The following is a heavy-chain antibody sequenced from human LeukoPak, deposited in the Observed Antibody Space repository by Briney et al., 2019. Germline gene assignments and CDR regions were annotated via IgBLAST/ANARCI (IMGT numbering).Heavy chain of an antibody. CDR1: GGSFSGYY. Sequence: SETLSLTCAVYGGSFSGYYWSWIRQPPGKGLEWIGEINHSGSTNYNPSLKSRVTISVDTSKNQFSLKLSSVTAADTAVYYCARRRLRGPAAILGWGQGTLVTVSS. J-gene: IGHJ4*02. V-gene: IGHV4-34*01. CDR2: INHSGST. CDR3: ARRRLRGPAAILG. D-gene: IGHD2-2*01.